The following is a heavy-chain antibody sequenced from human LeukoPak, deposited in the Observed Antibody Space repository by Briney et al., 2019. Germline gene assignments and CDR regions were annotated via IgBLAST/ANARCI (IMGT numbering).Heavy chain of an antibody. J-gene: IGHJ4*02. Sequence: GGSLRLSCAASGFXFSSYAMSWVRQAPGKGLEWVSAISGSGGSTYCADSVKGRFTISRDNSKNTLYLQMNSLRAEDTAVYYCAKDDLWLGELRFDYWGQGTLVTVSS. CDR1: GFXFSSYA. D-gene: IGHD3-10*01. CDR3: AKDDLWLGELRFDY. V-gene: IGHV3-23*01. CDR2: ISGSGGST.